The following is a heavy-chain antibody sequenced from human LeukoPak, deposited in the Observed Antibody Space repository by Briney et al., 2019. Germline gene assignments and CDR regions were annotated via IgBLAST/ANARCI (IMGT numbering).Heavy chain of an antibody. CDR1: GSTFSSYG. D-gene: IGHD2-15*01. Sequence: PGRSLRLSCAASGSTFSSYGMHWVRQAPGKGLEWVAVIWYDGSNKYYADSVKGRFTISRDNSKNTLYLQMNSLRAEDTAVYYCAKDICGGGSCYSDYWGQGTLVTVSS. V-gene: IGHV3-33*06. CDR3: AKDICGGGSCYSDY. J-gene: IGHJ4*02. CDR2: IWYDGSNK.